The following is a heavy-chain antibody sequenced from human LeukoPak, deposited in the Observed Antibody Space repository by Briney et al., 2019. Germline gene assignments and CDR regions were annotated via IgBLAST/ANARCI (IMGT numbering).Heavy chain of an antibody. CDR2: ISWNSGSI. CDR1: GFTFDDYA. Sequence: GGSLRLSCAASGFTFDDYAMHWVRQAPGKGLEWVSGISWNSGSIGYADSVKGRFTISRDNSKNTLYLQMNSLRAEDTAVYYCARIMYYDRSGYYYVRAFDIWGQGTMVTVSS. V-gene: IGHV3-9*01. D-gene: IGHD3-22*01. CDR3: ARIMYYDRSGYYYVRAFDI. J-gene: IGHJ3*02.